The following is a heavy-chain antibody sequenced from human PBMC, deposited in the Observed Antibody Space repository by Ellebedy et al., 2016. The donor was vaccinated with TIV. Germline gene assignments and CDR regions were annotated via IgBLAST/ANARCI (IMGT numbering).Heavy chain of an antibody. J-gene: IGHJ6*03. CDR3: AKDGEDILVRPAAPMDV. CDR2: ISGSGGST. V-gene: IGHV3-23*01. Sequence: GESLKISXAASGFTFRVSAMSWVRQAPGKGLEWVSGISGSGGSTYYADSVKGRFTISRDNSKSTLYLQMNSLRAEDTAVYYCAKDGEDILVRPAAPMDVWGKGTTVTVSS. D-gene: IGHD2-2*01. CDR1: GFTFRVSA.